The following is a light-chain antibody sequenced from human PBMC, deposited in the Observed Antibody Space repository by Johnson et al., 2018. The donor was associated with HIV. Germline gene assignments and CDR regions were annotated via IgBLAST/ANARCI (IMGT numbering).Light chain of an antibody. Sequence: QSVLTQPPSVSAAPGQKVTISCSGSSSNIGINYVSWYQQVPGTAPKLLIYDNNKRPSGIPDRFSGSKSGTSATLGITRLQTGDEADYYCGTWDSSLSAYVFGTGTKVTVL. CDR2: DNN. CDR1: SSNIGINY. V-gene: IGLV1-51*01. J-gene: IGLJ1*01. CDR3: GTWDSSLSAYV.